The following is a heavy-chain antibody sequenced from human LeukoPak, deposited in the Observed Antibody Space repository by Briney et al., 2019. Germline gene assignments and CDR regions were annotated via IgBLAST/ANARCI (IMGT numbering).Heavy chain of an antibody. Sequence: GGSLRLSCAASGFTFSSYAMSWVRQAPGKGLEWVSAISGSGGSTYYADSGKGRFTISRDNSKNTLYLQMNSLRAEDTAVYYCAKDPRGRIGLFDYWGQGTLVTVSS. V-gene: IGHV3-23*01. CDR3: AKDPRGRIGLFDY. CDR1: GFTFSSYA. J-gene: IGHJ4*02. CDR2: ISGSGGST. D-gene: IGHD3-16*01.